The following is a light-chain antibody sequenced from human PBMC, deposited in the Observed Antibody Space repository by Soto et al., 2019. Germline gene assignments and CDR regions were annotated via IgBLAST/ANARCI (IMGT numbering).Light chain of an antibody. CDR1: QPVSSW. CDR2: AIS. CDR3: REANCFS. V-gene: IGKV1-12*02. Sequence: DIQMTQSPSSVSASVGDRVTITCRASQPVSSWLAWYQQKPGEAPKLLIYAISSLQTGVPSRFSGSGSGTDFTLTRSSLQPEDFARCYFREANCFSFGGGTKVEIK. J-gene: IGKJ4*01.